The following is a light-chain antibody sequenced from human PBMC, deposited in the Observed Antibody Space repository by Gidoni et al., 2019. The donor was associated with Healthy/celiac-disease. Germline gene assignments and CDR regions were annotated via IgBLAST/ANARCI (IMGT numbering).Light chain of an antibody. V-gene: IGKV3D-11*01. Sequence: IALTQSPATLSLSPGERSTLPCRARQGASIYLAWYQQKPGQAPRLLIYYASNRATGIPARFSGSGPGTDFTLTISSLEPEDFAVYYCQQRSNWPPTFGGGTKVEIK. CDR2: YAS. CDR1: QGASIY. CDR3: QQRSNWPPT. J-gene: IGKJ4*01.